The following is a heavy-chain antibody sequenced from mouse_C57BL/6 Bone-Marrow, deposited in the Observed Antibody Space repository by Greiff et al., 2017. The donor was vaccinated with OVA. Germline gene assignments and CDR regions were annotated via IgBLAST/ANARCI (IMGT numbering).Heavy chain of an antibody. Sequence: EVKLMESGGDLVKPGGSLKLSCAASGFTFSGYAMSWVRQTPEKRLEWVATISDGGSYTYHPDNLKGRFTISRDNAKNNLYLQMSDLKSEDTAMYYGARGGITGHHYWGQGTTLTVAS. D-gene: IGHD1-1*01. CDR3: ARGGITGHHY. J-gene: IGHJ2*01. CDR1: GFTFSGYA. CDR2: ISDGGSYT. V-gene: IGHV5-4*03.